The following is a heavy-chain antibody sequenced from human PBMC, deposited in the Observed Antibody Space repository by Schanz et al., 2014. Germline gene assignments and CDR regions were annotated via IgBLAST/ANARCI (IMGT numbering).Heavy chain of an antibody. V-gene: IGHV3-33*01. Sequence: VHLVESGGGLVQPGRSLRLSCAASGFTFSSYGMHWVRQAPGKGLEWVAILWHDGSKKYYADSVKGRFTVSRDNSKNTLYLQLNSLRAEDTAVYYCARDFHGYGPHLDYWGQGSLVTVSS. CDR3: ARDFHGYGPHLDY. J-gene: IGHJ4*02. CDR1: GFTFSSYG. D-gene: IGHD5-12*01. CDR2: LWHDGSKK.